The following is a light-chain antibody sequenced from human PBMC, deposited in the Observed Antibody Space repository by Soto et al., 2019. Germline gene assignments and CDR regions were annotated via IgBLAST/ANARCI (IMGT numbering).Light chain of an antibody. CDR3: HQYNKWPPYT. V-gene: IGKV3-15*01. J-gene: IGKJ2*01. Sequence: EIVMTQSPATLSVSPGERATLSCRASQSVSSDLAWYQQKPGQAPRLLIYGASTRATSIPVRFSGSGSGTEFTLTISSLQPEDFAVYYCHQYNKWPPYTFGQGTKLEIK. CDR1: QSVSSD. CDR2: GAS.